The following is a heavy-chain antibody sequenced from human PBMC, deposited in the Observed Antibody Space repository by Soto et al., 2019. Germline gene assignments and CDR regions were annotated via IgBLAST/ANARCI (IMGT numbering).Heavy chain of an antibody. V-gene: IGHV4-39*01. J-gene: IGHJ5*01. D-gene: IGHD3-3*01. CDR3: AGRTFLTSVEIFSGGLSGYNWVDP. CDR1: GSSSSNTIYH. CDR2: FFSSGSA. Sequence: PLQTLPLTCFATGSSSSNTIYHPPCMRQPSGKGVSPISSFFSSGSAYYNPSPKSRVTLSVDTSPNQFSLKLSSVTAADTAVYYCAGRTFLTSVEIFSGGLSGYNWVDPWGRGTLVTVSS.